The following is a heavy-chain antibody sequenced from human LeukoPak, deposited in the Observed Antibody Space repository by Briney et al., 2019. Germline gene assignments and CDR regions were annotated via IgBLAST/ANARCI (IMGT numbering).Heavy chain of an antibody. D-gene: IGHD3-16*02. CDR1: GFTFSSYG. J-gene: IGHJ4*02. CDR3: AKHDRLGELSFGY. V-gene: IGHV3-23*01. Sequence: GGTLRLSCAASGFTFSSYGMSWVRQAPGKGLEWVSAISGSGGSTYYADSVKGRFTISRDNSKNTLYLQMNSLRAEDTAVYYCAKHDRLGELSFGYWGQGTLVTVSS. CDR2: ISGSGGST.